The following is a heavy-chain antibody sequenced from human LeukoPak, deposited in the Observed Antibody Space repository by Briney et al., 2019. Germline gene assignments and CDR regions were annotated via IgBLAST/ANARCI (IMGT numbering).Heavy chain of an antibody. CDR3: ARRGTGTTSKLYYYYYYMDV. Sequence: SETLSLTCTVSGGSISDYYWNWIRQPPGKGLEWIGEINHSGSTNYNPSLKSRVTISVDTSKNQFSLKLSSVTAADTAVYYCARRGTGTTSKLYYYYYYMDVWGKGTTVTVSS. CDR2: INHSGST. CDR1: GGSISDYY. V-gene: IGHV4-34*01. J-gene: IGHJ6*03. D-gene: IGHD1-7*01.